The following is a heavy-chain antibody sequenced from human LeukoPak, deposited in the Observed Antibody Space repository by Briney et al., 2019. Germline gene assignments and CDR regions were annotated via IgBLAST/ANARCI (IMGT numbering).Heavy chain of an antibody. D-gene: IGHD3-16*01. CDR1: GYSLGKNYY. J-gene: IGHJ4*01. Sequence: PSETLSLTCAVSGYSLGKNYYWGWIRQPPGKGLEWIGRIYGTGSTSYNPSLMNRVTMSVDTSKNHFSLKLTSVTAADTAVYYCARYDSRGSASTRFDYWGHGILVTISS. CDR3: ARYDSRGSASTRFDY. CDR2: IYGTGST. V-gene: IGHV4-38-2*01.